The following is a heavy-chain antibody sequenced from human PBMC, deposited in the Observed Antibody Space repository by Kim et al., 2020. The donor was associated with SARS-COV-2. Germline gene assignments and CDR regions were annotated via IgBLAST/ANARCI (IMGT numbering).Heavy chain of an antibody. D-gene: IGHD2-21*02. CDR1: GFSFSGYS. V-gene: IGHV3-48*02. Sequence: GGSLRLSCTASGFSFSGYSMNWVRQAPGKGLQWVSYISSSGTTIYYADSVKGRFTTSRDNAKNSLYLQLNRLRDEDTAVYFCVKEIFCGGAACYSGWRDWGQGTLVTVSS. CDR2: ISSSGTTI. J-gene: IGHJ1*01. CDR3: VKEIFCGGAACYSGWRD.